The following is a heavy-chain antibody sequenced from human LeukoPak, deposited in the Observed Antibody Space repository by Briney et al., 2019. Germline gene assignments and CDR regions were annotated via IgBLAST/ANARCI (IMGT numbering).Heavy chain of an antibody. CDR2: VSYDGSNK. Sequence: GGSLRLSCAASGFTFSSYAMSWVRQAPGKGLEWVADVSYDGSNKYYAGSVKGRFTISRDNSKNTLYLQMNSLRAEDAAIYYCATIGDRRTGELYRIDYWGQGTLVTVSS. CDR1: GFTFSSYA. J-gene: IGHJ4*02. D-gene: IGHD7-27*01. CDR3: ATIGDRRTGELYRIDY. V-gene: IGHV3-30-3*01.